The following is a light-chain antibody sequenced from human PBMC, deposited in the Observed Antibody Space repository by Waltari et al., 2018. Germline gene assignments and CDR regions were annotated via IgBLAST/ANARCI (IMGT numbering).Light chain of an antibody. CDR3: QHYDNCPVA. V-gene: IGKV1-5*03. J-gene: IGKJ2*01. CDR1: QSISIW. Sequence: DIQMTQSPSTLSASVGDRVSITCRASQSISIWLAWYQQRSGKAPKLLISKSSSLESGVPSRFSGSGSGTEFTLTITNLHPDDFATYYCQHYDNCPVAFGQGTKLEIK. CDR2: KSS.